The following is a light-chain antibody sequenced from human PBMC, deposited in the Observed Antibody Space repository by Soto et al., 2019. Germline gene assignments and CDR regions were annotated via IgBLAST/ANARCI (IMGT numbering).Light chain of an antibody. Sequence: DIQMTQSPSSLSASFGDRVTMTCRASQGIGVYLAWCQQRPGNTPKLLIYAASTLQSGVPSRFSGSGSGTDFTLTISSLQPEDVATYYCQKYNSAPLPFGGGTRVEIK. J-gene: IGKJ4*01. V-gene: IGKV1-27*01. CDR2: AAS. CDR1: QGIGVY. CDR3: QKYNSAPLP.